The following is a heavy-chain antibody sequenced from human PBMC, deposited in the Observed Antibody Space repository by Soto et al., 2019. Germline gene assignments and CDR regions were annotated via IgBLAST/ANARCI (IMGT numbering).Heavy chain of an antibody. CDR3: ASDRVVVVAATTTSYYYYGMDV. V-gene: IGHV3-21*01. CDR2: ISSSSSYI. Sequence: PGGSLRLSCAASGFTFSSYSMNWVRQAPGKGLEWVSSISSSSSYIYYADSVKGRFTISRDNAKNSLYLQMNSRRAEDTAVYYCASDRVVVVAATTTSYYYYGMDVWGQGTTVTVSS. J-gene: IGHJ6*02. D-gene: IGHD2-15*01. CDR1: GFTFSSYS.